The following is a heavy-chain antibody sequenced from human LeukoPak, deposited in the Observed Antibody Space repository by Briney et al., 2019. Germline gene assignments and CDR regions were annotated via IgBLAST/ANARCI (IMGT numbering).Heavy chain of an antibody. V-gene: IGHV3-30-3*01. Sequence: HPGGSLRLSCAAFGFTFSSYAMHWVRQAPGKGLEWVAVISYDGSNKYYADSVKGRFTISRDNSKNTLYLQMNSLRAEDTAVYYCARGIAAGAFDYWGQGTLVTVSS. CDR2: ISYDGSNK. CDR1: GFTFSSYA. D-gene: IGHD6-13*01. J-gene: IGHJ4*02. CDR3: ARGIAAGAFDY.